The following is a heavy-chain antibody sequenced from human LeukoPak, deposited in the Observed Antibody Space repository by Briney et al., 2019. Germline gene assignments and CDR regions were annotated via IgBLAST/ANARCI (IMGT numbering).Heavy chain of an antibody. CDR2: ISYDGSNK. D-gene: IGHD3-10*02. CDR3: AELGITMIGGV. Sequence: GGSLRLSCAASGFTFSSYAMHWVRQAPGKGLEWVAVISYDGSNKYYADSVKGRFTISRDNSKNTLYLQMNSLRAEDTAVYYCAELGITMIGGVWGKGTAVTISS. J-gene: IGHJ6*04. CDR1: GFTFSSYA. V-gene: IGHV3-30*04.